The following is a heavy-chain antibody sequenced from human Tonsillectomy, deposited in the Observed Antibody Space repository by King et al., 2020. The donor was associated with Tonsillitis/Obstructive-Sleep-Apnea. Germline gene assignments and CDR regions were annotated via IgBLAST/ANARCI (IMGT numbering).Heavy chain of an antibody. J-gene: IGHJ5*02. Sequence: QLVQSGTEVKKPGSSVKVSCKTSGGAFSDLGFSWVRQAPGQGLEWMGGIIPVLPIANYAPKFQGRVTITADQSTSTAYMELTNLTSEDTAIYYCARQGDCYIPIDPWGQGTLVTVSS. CDR2: IIPVLPIA. V-gene: IGHV1-69*10. CDR1: GGAFSDLG. D-gene: IGHD5-24*01. CDR3: ARQGDCYIPIDP.